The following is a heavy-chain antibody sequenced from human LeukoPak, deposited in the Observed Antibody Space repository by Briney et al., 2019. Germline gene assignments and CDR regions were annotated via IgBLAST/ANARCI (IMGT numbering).Heavy chain of an antibody. J-gene: IGHJ4*02. D-gene: IGHD2-2*01. V-gene: IGHV4-59*01. CDR1: GGSISSYY. CDR3: ARLGGYCSSTSCYDDY. CDR2: IYYSGST. Sequence: SETLSLTCTVSGGSISSYYWSWIRQPPGKGLEWIGYIYYSGSTNYNPSLKSRVTISVDTSKNQFSLKLSSVTAADTAVYYCARLGGYCSSTSCYDDYWGQGTLVTVSS.